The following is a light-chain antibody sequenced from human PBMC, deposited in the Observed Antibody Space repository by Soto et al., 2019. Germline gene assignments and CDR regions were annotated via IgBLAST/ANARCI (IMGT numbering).Light chain of an antibody. V-gene: IGKV1-27*01. CDR3: QKYNSAPRT. Sequence: DIQMTQSPSSLSASVGDRVTITCRASQDISNYLGWYQQKPGKVPKLLIYAASTLQSGVPSRFSGSGSGTDFTLTSSSLQPEDVATYYCQKYNSAPRTFGQATKVEIK. CDR1: QDISNY. J-gene: IGKJ1*01. CDR2: AAS.